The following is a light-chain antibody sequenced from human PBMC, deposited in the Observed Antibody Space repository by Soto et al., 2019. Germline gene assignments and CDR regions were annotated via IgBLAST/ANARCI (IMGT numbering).Light chain of an antibody. Sequence: EIVLTQSPGTLSLSPGERATLSCRASQSVSSSYLAWYQQKPGQAPRLLIYGASSRATGIPDRFSGSGSGTDLTLTISRLEPEDFAVYYCQQYGSSRETFGQGTKVDIK. CDR3: QQYGSSRET. CDR2: GAS. CDR1: QSVSSSY. V-gene: IGKV3-20*01. J-gene: IGKJ1*01.